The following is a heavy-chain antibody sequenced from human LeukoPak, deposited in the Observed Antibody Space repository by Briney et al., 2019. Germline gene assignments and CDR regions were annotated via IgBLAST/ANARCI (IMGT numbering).Heavy chain of an antibody. CDR3: ARDLDGSGSYYTDY. J-gene: IGHJ4*02. CDR1: GGTFSSYT. CDR2: IIPILGIA. V-gene: IGHV1-69*04. D-gene: IGHD3-10*01. Sequence: GASVKVSCKASGGTFSSYTISWVRQAPGQGLEWMGRIIPILGIANYAQKFQGRVTITADKSTSTAYMELRSLRSDDTAVYYCARDLDGSGSYYTDYWGQGTLVTASS.